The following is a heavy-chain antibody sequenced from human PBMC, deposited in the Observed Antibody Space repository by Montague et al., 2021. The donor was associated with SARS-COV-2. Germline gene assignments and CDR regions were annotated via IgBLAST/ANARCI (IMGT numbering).Heavy chain of an antibody. Sequence: SETLSLTCTVSGGSIITSSYYWGWLRQPPGKGLEWIGSVYYSGSTSYNPSLTSRVTISVDTSKNQFSLKLSSVTAADTAVYYCARDVGRQLGRLAWMDVWGQGTTVTVSS. CDR1: GGSIITSSYY. J-gene: IGHJ6*02. CDR2: VYYSGST. V-gene: IGHV4-39*07. D-gene: IGHD6-13*01. CDR3: ARDVGRQLGRLAWMDV.